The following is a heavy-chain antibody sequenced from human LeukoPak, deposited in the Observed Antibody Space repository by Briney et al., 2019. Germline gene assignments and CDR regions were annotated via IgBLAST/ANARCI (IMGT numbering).Heavy chain of an antibody. CDR1: GFTFSSYD. CDR3: ARALGAVAGTGAFDI. Sequence: PGGSLRLSCAASGFTFSSYDMHWVRQATGKGLEWVSAIGTAGDTYYPGSVKGRFTISRENAKNSLYLQMNSLRAGDTAVYYCARALGAVAGTGAFDIWGQGTMVTVS. J-gene: IGHJ3*02. D-gene: IGHD6-19*01. V-gene: IGHV3-13*01. CDR2: IGTAGDT.